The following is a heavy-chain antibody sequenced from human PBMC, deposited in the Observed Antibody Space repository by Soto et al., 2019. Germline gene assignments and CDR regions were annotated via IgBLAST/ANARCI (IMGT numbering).Heavy chain of an antibody. Sequence: GGSLRLSCAASGFTFSSYSMNLVRQAPGKGLEWISYISSSSNLIDYSDSMKGRFTISRDNDKNSLYLQMNGLRAEDTALYYCARDREWAFDMWGQGTMVTVSS. D-gene: IGHD3-3*01. CDR2: ISSSSNLI. CDR1: GFTFSSYS. J-gene: IGHJ3*02. V-gene: IGHV3-48*01. CDR3: ARDREWAFDM.